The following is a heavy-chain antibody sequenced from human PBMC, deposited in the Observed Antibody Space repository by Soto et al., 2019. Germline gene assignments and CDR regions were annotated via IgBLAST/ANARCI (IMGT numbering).Heavy chain of an antibody. V-gene: IGHV3-11*03. D-gene: IGHD1-26*01. CDR3: QAEDGIRALCTVSAFLLNRSSDL. Sequence: KGLEWVSCISSSSSYTNYADSVKGRFTISRDNAKNSLYLQMNSLRAEDTAVFFFQAEDGIRALCTVSAFLLNRSSDL. CDR2: ISSSSSYT. J-gene: IGHJ2*01.